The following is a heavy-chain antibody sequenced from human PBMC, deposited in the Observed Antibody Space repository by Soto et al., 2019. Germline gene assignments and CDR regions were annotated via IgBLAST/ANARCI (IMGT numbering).Heavy chain of an antibody. J-gene: IGHJ4*02. CDR1: GGTFSSYA. CDR3: ARRMNDYYDSSGYHFDY. V-gene: IGHV1-69*01. Sequence: QVQLVQSGAEVKKPGSSVKVSCKASGGTFSSYAISWVRQAPGQGLEWMGGIIPIFGTANYAQKLQGRVTITADESTRTAYMELSRLRSEDTAVYYCARRMNDYYDSSGYHFDYWGQGTMVTVSS. D-gene: IGHD3-22*01. CDR2: IIPIFGTA.